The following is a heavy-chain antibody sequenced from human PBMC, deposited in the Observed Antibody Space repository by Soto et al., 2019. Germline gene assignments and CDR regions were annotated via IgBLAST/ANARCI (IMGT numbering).Heavy chain of an antibody. J-gene: IGHJ4*02. CDR1: GGSISNGAYH. V-gene: IGHV4-31*03. D-gene: IGHD2-2*01. CDR3: ARTGHCVSTGCYGEFDS. CDR2: TYYGGST. Sequence: QVHLQESGPGLVKPSQTLSLTCTVSGGSISNGAYHWSWIRQRPGKGLGWIGYTYYGGSTYHNPSLKSRLTISVDTSKNQFSLELRSVTAADTAVYYCARTGHCVSTGCYGEFDSWGQGALVSVSS.